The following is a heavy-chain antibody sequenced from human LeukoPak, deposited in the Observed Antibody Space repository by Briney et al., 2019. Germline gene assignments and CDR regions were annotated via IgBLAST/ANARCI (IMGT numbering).Heavy chain of an antibody. CDR3: AREVVVDEPLIDY. CDR1: GFTFSSYS. J-gene: IGHJ4*02. D-gene: IGHD3-22*01. Sequence: PGGSLRLSCAASGFTFSSYSMNWVRQAPGKGLEWVSSISSSSSYIYYADSVKGRFTISRDNAKNSLYLQMNSLRAEDTAVYYCAREVVVDEPLIDYWGQGTLVTVSS. CDR2: ISSSSSYI. V-gene: IGHV3-21*01.